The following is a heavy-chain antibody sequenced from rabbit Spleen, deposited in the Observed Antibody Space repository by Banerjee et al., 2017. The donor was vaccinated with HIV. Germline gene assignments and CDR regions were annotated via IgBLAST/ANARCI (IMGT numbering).Heavy chain of an antibody. Sequence: EESGGDLVKPEGSLTLTCTASGFDLSSWYWICWVRQAPGKGLEWIGCMNSRNGDTHYASWAKGRFTVSKTSSTTVTLQMTSLTVADTATYFCARGDVGLNGYHYAAIGGLSLWGQGTLVTVS. V-gene: IGHV1S45*01. CDR1: GFDLSSWYW. CDR2: MNSRNGDT. J-gene: IGHJ3*01. D-gene: IGHD6-1*01. CDR3: ARGDVGLNGYHYAAIGGLSL.